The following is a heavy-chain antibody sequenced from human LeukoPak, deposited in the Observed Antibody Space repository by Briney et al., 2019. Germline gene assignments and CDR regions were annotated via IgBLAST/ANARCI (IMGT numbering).Heavy chain of an antibody. CDR2: INHNGNVN. V-gene: IGHV3-7*03. J-gene: IGHJ6*02. CDR1: GFTFSSYW. Sequence: PGGSLRLSCAVSGFTFSSYWMNWARQAPGKGLEWVASINHNGNVNYYVDSVKGRFTISRDNAKNSLYLQMSNLRAEDTAVYFCARGGGSDVWGQGATVTVSS. CDR3: ARGGGSDV. D-gene: IGHD2-15*01.